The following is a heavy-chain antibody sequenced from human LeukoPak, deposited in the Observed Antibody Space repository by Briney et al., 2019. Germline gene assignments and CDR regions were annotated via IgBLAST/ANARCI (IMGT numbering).Heavy chain of an antibody. Sequence: GGSLRLSCAASGFTFSSYAMSWVRQAPGKGLELVSGISGSGGNTYYEDSVKGRFTISRDNSKNTLYLQMNSLRVEDTAVYYCANAYSSSWYGIPFFWGQGTLVTVSS. CDR1: GFTFSSYA. J-gene: IGHJ4*02. CDR3: ANAYSSSWYGIPFF. D-gene: IGHD6-13*01. CDR2: ISGSGGNT. V-gene: IGHV3-23*01.